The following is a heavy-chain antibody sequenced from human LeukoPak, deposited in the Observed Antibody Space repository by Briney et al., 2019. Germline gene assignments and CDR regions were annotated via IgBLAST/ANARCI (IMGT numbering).Heavy chain of an antibody. J-gene: IGHJ4*01. Sequence: SGTLSLTCTVSGGSISTYYWSWIRQPPGKGLDWIGSFYYTGSTNYYPSLRSRVTISLDTSKNQISLRLSSVTAADTAVYYCARGGSALDYWGQGTLVT. CDR3: ARGGSALDY. CDR1: GGSISTYY. V-gene: IGHV4-59*01. CDR2: FYYTGST. D-gene: IGHD2-15*01.